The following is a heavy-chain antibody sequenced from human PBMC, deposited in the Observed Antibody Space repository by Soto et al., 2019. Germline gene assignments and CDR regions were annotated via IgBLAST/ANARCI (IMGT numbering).Heavy chain of an antibody. Sequence: VCGPTLVNTTPTLTLSCTVSGFSLSTSGMRVSWIRQPPGKALEWLARIDWDDDKFYSTSLKTRLTISKDTSKNQVVLTMTNMDPVDAATYYCARTKYSSGCDYWGQGTLVTVCS. CDR2: IDWDDDK. J-gene: IGHJ4*02. D-gene: IGHD6-19*01. V-gene: IGHV2-70*04. CDR1: GFSLSTSGMR. CDR3: ARTKYSSGCDY.